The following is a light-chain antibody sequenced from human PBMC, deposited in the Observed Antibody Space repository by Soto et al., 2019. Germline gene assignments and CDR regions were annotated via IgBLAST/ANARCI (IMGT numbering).Light chain of an antibody. CDR3: QQYHNWPPYN. CDR1: QSVSSN. V-gene: IGKV3-15*01. CDR2: GAS. J-gene: IGKJ2*01. Sequence: EIVMTHSPATLSVSPGERATLSCRASQSVSSNLAWYQQKPGQAPRLLIYGASTRATGIPARFSGSGSGTEFTLTISSLQSEDFAVYYCQQYHNWPPYNFGQGTKLEIK.